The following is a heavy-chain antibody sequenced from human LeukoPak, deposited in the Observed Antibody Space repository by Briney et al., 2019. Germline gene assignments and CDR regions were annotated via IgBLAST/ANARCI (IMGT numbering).Heavy chain of an antibody. CDR3: ARVGRGVSGLDY. V-gene: IGHV1-8*01. J-gene: IGHJ4*02. CDR1: RYTFTSYD. D-gene: IGHD3-10*01. Sequence: ASVKVSCKASRYTFTSYDINWVRQATGQGLEWMGWMNPNSGNTGYAQKFQGRVTMTRNTSISTAYMELSSLRSEDTAVYYCARVGRGVSGLDYWGQGTLVTVSS. CDR2: MNPNSGNT.